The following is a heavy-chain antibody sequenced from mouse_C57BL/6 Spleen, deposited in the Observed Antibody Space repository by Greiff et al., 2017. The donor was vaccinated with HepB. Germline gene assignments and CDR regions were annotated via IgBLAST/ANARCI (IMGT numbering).Heavy chain of an antibody. D-gene: IGHD1-1*01. CDR2: IHPNSGST. CDR3: ATYYYGSISYYAMDY. J-gene: IGHJ4*01. CDR1: GYTFTSYW. V-gene: IGHV1-64*01. Sequence: QVQLKQSGAELVKPGASVKLSCKASGYTFTSYWMHWVKQRPGQGLEWIGMIHPNSGSTNYNEKFKSKATLTVDKSSSTAYMQLSSLTSEDAAVYYCATYYYGSISYYAMDYWGQGTSVTVSS.